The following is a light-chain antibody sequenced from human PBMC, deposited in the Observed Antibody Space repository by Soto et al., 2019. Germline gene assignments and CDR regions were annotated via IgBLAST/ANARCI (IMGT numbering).Light chain of an antibody. V-gene: IGLV2-14*01. CDR2: EVS. CDR3: SSYITSTTLVV. CDR1: SSDVGDYNF. J-gene: IGLJ2*01. Sequence: QAVVTQPASVSGSPGQSITISCTGTSSDVGDYNFVSWYQQHPGKAPKLMIYEVSNRPSGVSNRFSGSKSGNTASLTISGLQAEDEAAYYCSSYITSTTLVVFGGGTKVTVL.